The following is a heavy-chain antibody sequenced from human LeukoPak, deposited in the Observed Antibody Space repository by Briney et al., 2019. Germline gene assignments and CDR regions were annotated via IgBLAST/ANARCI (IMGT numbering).Heavy chain of an antibody. CDR2: IKQDGSEK. J-gene: IGHJ4*02. Sequence: GGSLRLSCAASGFTFSSDWVSWVRQAPGKGLEGGANIKQDGSEKYYVDSVKGRFTISRDNAKNSLYLQMNSLRAEDTAVYYCARGASGWYWGLDYWGQGTLVTVSS. CDR1: GFTFSSDW. CDR3: ARGASGWYWGLDY. V-gene: IGHV3-7*01. D-gene: IGHD6-19*01.